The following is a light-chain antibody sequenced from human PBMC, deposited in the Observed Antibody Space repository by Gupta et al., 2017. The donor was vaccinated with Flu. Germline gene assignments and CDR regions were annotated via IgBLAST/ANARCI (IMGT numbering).Light chain of an antibody. CDR1: QPIGSNF. Sequence: EIGLTQSPGTLSLAPGERATLSCRTSQPIGSNFLACYQQKPGQAPRLLLYAASSRATGVPDRLSGSRSSRAFTLTIIRRVPADFALFYCCQEYLSPKRFGQGTKLEIK. V-gene: IGKV3-20*01. CDR2: AAS. CDR3: CQEYLSPKR. J-gene: IGKJ1*01.